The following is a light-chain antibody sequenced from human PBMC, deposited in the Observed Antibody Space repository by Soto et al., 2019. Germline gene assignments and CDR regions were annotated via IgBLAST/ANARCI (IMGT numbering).Light chain of an antibody. CDR1: SSDVGGYNY. J-gene: IGLJ2*01. CDR3: CSYAGTYAVV. CDR2: DVR. Sequence: QSVLTQPRSVSGSPGQSVTISCTGTSSDVGGYNYVSWHQHHPGKAPKLIIYDVRKRPSGVPNRFSGSKSDNTASLTISGLQPEDEADYCCCSYAGTYAVVFGGGTKLTVL. V-gene: IGLV2-11*01.